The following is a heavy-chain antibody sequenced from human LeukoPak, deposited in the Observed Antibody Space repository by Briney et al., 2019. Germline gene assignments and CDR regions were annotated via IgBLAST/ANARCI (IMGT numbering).Heavy chain of an antibody. Sequence: SETLSLTCTVSGGSISSYYWSWIRQPPGKGLEWIGYIYYSGSTNYNPSLKSRVTMSVDTSKNQFSLKLSSVTAADTAVYYCAREMVRGPRYMDVWGKGTTVTVSS. CDR2: IYYSGST. CDR3: AREMVRGPRYMDV. J-gene: IGHJ6*03. D-gene: IGHD3-10*01. CDR1: GGSISSYY. V-gene: IGHV4-59*01.